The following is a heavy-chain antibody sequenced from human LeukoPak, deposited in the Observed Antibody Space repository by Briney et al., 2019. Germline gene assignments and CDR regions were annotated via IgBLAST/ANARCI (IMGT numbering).Heavy chain of an antibody. Sequence: SETLSLTCTVSGGSISSYYWSWIRQPPGKGLEWIGYIYYSGSTNYNPSLRSRVTISVDTSKNQFSLKLSSVTAADTAVYYCARAVAERSGLLYYYYYMDVWGKGTTVTVSS. CDR3: ARAVAERSGLLYYYYYMDV. D-gene: IGHD3-3*01. CDR2: IYYSGST. CDR1: GGSISSYY. J-gene: IGHJ6*03. V-gene: IGHV4-59*01.